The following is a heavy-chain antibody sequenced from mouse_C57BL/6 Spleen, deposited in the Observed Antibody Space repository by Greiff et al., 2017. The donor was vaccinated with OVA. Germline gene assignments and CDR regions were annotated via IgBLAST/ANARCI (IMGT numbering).Heavy chain of an antibody. D-gene: IGHD2-3*01. CDR2: ISSGGDYI. Sequence: EVQGVESGEGLVKPGGSLKLSCAASGFTFSSYAMSWVRQTPEKRLEWVAYISSGGDYIYYADTVKGRFTISRDNARNTLYLQMSSLKSEDTAMYYCTRDPDGYPWFAYWGQGTLVTVSA. J-gene: IGHJ3*01. CDR3: TRDPDGYPWFAY. CDR1: GFTFSSYA. V-gene: IGHV5-9-1*02.